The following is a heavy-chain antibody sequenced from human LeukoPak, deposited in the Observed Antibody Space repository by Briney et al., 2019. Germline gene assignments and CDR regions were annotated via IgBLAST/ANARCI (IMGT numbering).Heavy chain of an antibody. V-gene: IGHV1-2*02. D-gene: IGHD5-18*01. J-gene: IGHJ4*02. CDR1: GYTFTGYY. Sequence: GASVKVSCKASGYTFTGYYMHWVRQAPGQGLEWMGWINPNSGGTNYAQKFQGRVTMTRDTSISTAYMELSRLRSDDTAVYYCATSGIQLWLDDYYLDYWGQGTLVTVSS. CDR2: INPNSGGT. CDR3: ATSGIQLWLDDYYLDY.